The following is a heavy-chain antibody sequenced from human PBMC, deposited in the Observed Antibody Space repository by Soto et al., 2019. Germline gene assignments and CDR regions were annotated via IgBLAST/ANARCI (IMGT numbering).Heavy chain of an antibody. Sequence: GGSLRLSCAASGFTFSSYGMHWVRQAPGKGLEWVAVISYDGSNKYYADSVKGRFTISRDNSKNTLYLQMNSLRAEDTAVYYCAKDLEVVIPPNYYYYYMDVWGKGTTVTVSS. J-gene: IGHJ6*03. CDR1: GFTFSSYG. V-gene: IGHV3-30*18. CDR3: AKDLEVVIPPNYYYYYMDV. CDR2: ISYDGSNK. D-gene: IGHD3-22*01.